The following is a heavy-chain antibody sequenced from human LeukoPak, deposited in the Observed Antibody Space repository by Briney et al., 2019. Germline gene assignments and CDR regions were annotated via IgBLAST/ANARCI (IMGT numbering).Heavy chain of an antibody. Sequence: GGSLRLSCAASGFTFSSYEMNWVCQAPGKGLEWVSYISSSGSTIYYADSVKGRFTISRDNAKNSLYLQMNSLRAEDTAVYYCAELGITMIGGVWGKGTTVTISS. CDR2: ISSSGSTI. CDR1: GFTFSSYE. CDR3: AELGITMIGGV. D-gene: IGHD3-10*02. J-gene: IGHJ6*04. V-gene: IGHV3-48*03.